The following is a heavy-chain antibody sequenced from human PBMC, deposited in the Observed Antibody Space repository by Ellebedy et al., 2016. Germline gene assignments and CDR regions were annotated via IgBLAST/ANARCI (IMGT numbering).Heavy chain of an antibody. Sequence: GESLKISCAAPGFIFSSYSMNWVRQAPGKGLEWVANIKEDGSEKYYVDSVKGRFTISRDNAKNSLYLQMNSLRAEDTAVYHCARGMRVMSYYYGMDVWGQGTTVTVSS. CDR1: GFIFSSYS. CDR3: ARGMRVMSYYYGMDV. CDR2: IKEDGSEK. D-gene: IGHD3-16*01. V-gene: IGHV3-7*04. J-gene: IGHJ6*02.